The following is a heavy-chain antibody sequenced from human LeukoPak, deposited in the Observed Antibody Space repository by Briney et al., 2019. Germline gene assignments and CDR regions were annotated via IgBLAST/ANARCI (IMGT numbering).Heavy chain of an antibody. V-gene: IGHV3-48*01. CDR1: GFTFSSYS. CDR3: AKDRGSGWPQFDY. Sequence: GGSLRLSCAASGFTFSSYSMNWVRQAPGKGLEWVSYISSSSSTIYYADSVKGRFTISRDNSKNTLYLQMNSLRAEDTAVYYCAKDRGSGWPQFDYWGQGTLVTVSS. J-gene: IGHJ4*02. CDR2: ISSSSSTI. D-gene: IGHD6-19*01.